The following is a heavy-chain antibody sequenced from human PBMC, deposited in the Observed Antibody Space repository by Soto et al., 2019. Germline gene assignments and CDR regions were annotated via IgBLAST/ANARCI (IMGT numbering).Heavy chain of an antibody. CDR3: AKAQVEMATISSYDY. D-gene: IGHD3-3*02. Sequence: PGGSLRLSCASSGFTFSTYAMSWVRQAPGKGLERVAVISGSGGGAYYADSVTGRFTISRDNSKNTLYLQMNTLRAEDTAVYYCAKAQVEMATISSYDYWGQGTLVTVSS. J-gene: IGHJ4*02. V-gene: IGHV3-23*01. CDR2: ISGSGGGA. CDR1: GFTFSTYA.